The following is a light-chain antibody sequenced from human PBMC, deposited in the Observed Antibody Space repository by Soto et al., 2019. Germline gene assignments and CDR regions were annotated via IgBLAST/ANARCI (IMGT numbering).Light chain of an antibody. Sequence: QSALTQPRSLSGSPGQSVTISCTGTGNDVGAYNYVSWYQQHPGRPPKLMIYDVARLPSGVPDRFSGSKSGNTASLTISGLQAEDEADYFCCSYAGGYTYIFGTGTK. CDR1: GNDVGAYNY. CDR2: DVA. CDR3: CSYAGGYTYI. J-gene: IGLJ1*01. V-gene: IGLV2-11*01.